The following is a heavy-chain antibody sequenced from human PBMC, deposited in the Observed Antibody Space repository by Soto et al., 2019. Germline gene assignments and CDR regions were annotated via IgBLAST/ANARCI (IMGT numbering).Heavy chain of an antibody. CDR1: GYTFTSYA. Sequence: QVQLVQSGAEVKKPGASVKVSCKASGYTFTSYAMHWVRQATGQRLEWMGWINAGNGNTKYSQKFQGRVTITRDTSASTAYMELSSLRSEDTAVYYCARVVLSGSVYYMDVWGKGTTVTVSS. J-gene: IGHJ6*03. D-gene: IGHD3-10*01. CDR2: INAGNGNT. CDR3: ARVVLSGSVYYMDV. V-gene: IGHV1-3*01.